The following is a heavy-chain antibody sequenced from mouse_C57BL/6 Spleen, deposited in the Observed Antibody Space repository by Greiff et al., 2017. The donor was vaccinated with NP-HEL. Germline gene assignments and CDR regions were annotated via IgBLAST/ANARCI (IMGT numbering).Heavy chain of an antibody. CDR3: SRSVMITPGYWYFDV. D-gene: IGHD2-4*01. CDR1: GYTFTSYW. CDR2: IHPNSGST. J-gene: IGHJ1*03. Sequence: VQLQQPGAELVKPGASVKLSCKASGYTFTSYWMHWVKQRPGQGLEWIGMIHPNSGSTNYNEKFKSKATLTVDKSSSTAYMQLSSLTSEDSAVYSCSRSVMITPGYWYFDVWGTGTTVTVSS. V-gene: IGHV1-64*01.